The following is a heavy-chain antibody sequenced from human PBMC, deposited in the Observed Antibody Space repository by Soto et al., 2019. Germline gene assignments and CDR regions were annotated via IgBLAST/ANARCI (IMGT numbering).Heavy chain of an antibody. CDR2: VSRRGVNT. Sequence: PGGSLRLSCVVPEFISSSFALSWVRLAPGKGLEWVAAVSRRGVNTYYADSVKGRFTISRENAKNTLYLQMNSLRAEDTAVYYCAKLSSPINDLAEPGPDYWGQGTLVTVSS. V-gene: IGHV3-23*01. D-gene: IGHD6-13*01. J-gene: IGHJ4*02. CDR1: EFISSSFA. CDR3: AKLSSPINDLAEPGPDY.